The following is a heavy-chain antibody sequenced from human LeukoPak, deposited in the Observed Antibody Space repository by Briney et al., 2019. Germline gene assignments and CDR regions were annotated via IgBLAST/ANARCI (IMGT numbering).Heavy chain of an antibody. CDR2: IYHSGST. J-gene: IGHJ3*02. CDR3: ARDGDYDILTGPYAFDI. CDR1: GRSMSSSNW. Sequence: PSETLSLTCAVSGRSMSSSNWWSWVRQPPGKGLEWFGEIYHSGSTNYNPSLKSRVTISVDKSKNQFSLKLSSVTAADTAVYYCARDGDYDILTGPYAFDIWGQGTMVTVSS. D-gene: IGHD3-9*01. V-gene: IGHV4-4*02.